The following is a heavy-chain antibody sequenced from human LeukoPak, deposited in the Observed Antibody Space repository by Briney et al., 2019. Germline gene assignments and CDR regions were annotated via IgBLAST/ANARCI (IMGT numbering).Heavy chain of an antibody. D-gene: IGHD2-8*01. Sequence: GGSLGLSCAASGFTFSNYYMSGLRQAPGKGLEWVANINQDSSEKYYVDSVKGRFTISRDNAKNSLYLQLNTLKPADTAVYYCEQWWRDDWGKGTPVTVSS. V-gene: IGHV3-7*03. CDR2: INQDSSEK. CDR3: EQWWRDD. J-gene: IGHJ4*02. CDR1: GFTFSNYY.